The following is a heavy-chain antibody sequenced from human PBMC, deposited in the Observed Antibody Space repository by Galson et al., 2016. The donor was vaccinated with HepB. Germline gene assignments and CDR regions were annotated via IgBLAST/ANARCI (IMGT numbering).Heavy chain of an antibody. CDR3: ASSVAAAGNWFDP. D-gene: IGHD6-13*01. Sequence: SLRLSCAASGFTFINYAMTWVRQAPGKGLEWVSSISGSGGSTYYADSVKGRFTISRDNSKNTLYLQMNSLRAEDTAVYYCASSVAAAGNWFDPWGQGTLVTVSS. J-gene: IGHJ5*02. CDR1: GFTFINYA. CDR2: ISGSGGST. V-gene: IGHV3-23*01.